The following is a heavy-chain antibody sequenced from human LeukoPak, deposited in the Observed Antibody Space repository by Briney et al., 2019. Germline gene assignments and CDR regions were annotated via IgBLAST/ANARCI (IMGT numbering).Heavy chain of an antibody. V-gene: IGHV3-48*01. J-gene: IGHJ4*02. Sequence: PGGSLRLSCAASGFTSSSYSMNWVRQAPGKGLEWVSYISSSSSTIYYADSVKGRFTISRDNAKNSLYLQMNSLRAEDTAVYYCASSIVVVPAAMVPTDYWGQGTLVTVSS. CDR1: GFTSSSYS. CDR2: ISSSSSTI. CDR3: ASSIVVVPAAMVPTDY. D-gene: IGHD2-2*01.